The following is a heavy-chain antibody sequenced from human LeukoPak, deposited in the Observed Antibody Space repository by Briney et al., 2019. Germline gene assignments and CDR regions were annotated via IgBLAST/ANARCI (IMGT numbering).Heavy chain of an antibody. D-gene: IGHD5-18*01. Sequence: SETLSLTCAVYGRSFSGYYWTWIRQPPGKGLEWIGEINHSGNTNYNPSLKSRVTISVDTSKNQFSLKLNSVTAADTAVYYCARDSDHTSMLFKGFDYWGQGTLVTVSS. CDR3: ARDSDHTSMLFKGFDY. V-gene: IGHV4-34*01. CDR1: GRSFSGYY. CDR2: INHSGNT. J-gene: IGHJ4*02.